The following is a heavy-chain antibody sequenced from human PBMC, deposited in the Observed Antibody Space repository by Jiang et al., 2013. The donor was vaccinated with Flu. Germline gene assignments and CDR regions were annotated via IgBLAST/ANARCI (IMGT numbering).Heavy chain of an antibody. CDR3: ARDLPYCGGDCLGHWFDP. Sequence: GAEVKKPGSSVKVSCKASGGTFSSYAISWVRQAPGQGLEWMGGIIPIFGTANYAQKFQGRVTITADESTSTAYMELSSLRSEDTAVYYCARDLPYCGGDCLGHWFDPWAREPWSPSPQ. V-gene: IGHV1-69*01. CDR1: GGTFSSYA. J-gene: IGHJ5*02. D-gene: IGHD2-21*02. CDR2: IIPIFGTA.